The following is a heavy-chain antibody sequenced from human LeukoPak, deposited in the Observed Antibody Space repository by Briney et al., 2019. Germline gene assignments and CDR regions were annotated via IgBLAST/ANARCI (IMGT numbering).Heavy chain of an antibody. V-gene: IGHV3-48*03. CDR2: ISSSGSTI. Sequence: GGSLRLPCAASGFTFSSYEMNWVRQAPGKGLEWVSYISSSGSTIYYADSVKGRFTISRDNAKNSLYLQMNSLRAEDTAVYYCARDGYLATTSWGQGTLVTVSS. J-gene: IGHJ5*02. D-gene: IGHD2/OR15-2a*01. CDR1: GFTFSSYE. CDR3: ARDGYLATTS.